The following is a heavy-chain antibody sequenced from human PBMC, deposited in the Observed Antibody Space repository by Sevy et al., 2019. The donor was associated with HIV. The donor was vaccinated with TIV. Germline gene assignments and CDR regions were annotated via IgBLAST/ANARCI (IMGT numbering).Heavy chain of an antibody. CDR2: ISYDGSDK. CDR1: GFTFSSYG. V-gene: IGHV3-30*18. D-gene: IGHD2-15*01. J-gene: IGHJ4*02. Sequence: GGSLRLSCAASGFTFSSYGMHWVRQAPGKGLEWVAVISYDGSDKYFADSVKGRFTISRDKSKNTLYLRMNSLGTEDTAWYFCAKPMIGGYIVMLVPATAFDFWGQGTLVTVSS. CDR3: AKPMIGGYIVMLVPATAFDF.